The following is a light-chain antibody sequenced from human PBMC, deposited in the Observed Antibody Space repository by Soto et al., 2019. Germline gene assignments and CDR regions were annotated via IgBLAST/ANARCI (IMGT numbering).Light chain of an antibody. J-gene: IGKJ2*01. CDR2: WAS. V-gene: IGKV4-1*01. CDR1: QSLLYSSNNKTY. CDR3: QQYYSDFFT. Sequence: DIVMTQSPDFLAVPLGERATINCRSSQSLLYSSNNKTYLAWYQHRPGQSPKMLIFWASARESGVPDRFSGSGSETDFTLTISRLQAEDAAVYYWQQYYSDFFTFGQGTRLEIK.